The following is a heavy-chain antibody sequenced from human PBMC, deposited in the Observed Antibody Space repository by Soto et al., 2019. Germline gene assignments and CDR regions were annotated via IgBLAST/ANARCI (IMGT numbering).Heavy chain of an antibody. CDR3: ARDRSSSWYERGIDY. Sequence: QVQLVESGGGVVQPGRSLRLSCAASGFTFSSYAMHWVRQAPGKGLEWVAVISYDGSNKYYADSVKGRFTISRDNSKNTLYLQRNSLRAEDTAVYYCARDRSSSWYERGIDYWGQGTLVTVSS. J-gene: IGHJ4*02. D-gene: IGHD6-13*01. CDR1: GFTFSSYA. CDR2: ISYDGSNK. V-gene: IGHV3-30-3*01.